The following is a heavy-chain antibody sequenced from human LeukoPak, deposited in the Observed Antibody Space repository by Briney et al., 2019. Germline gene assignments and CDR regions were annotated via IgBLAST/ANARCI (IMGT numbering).Heavy chain of an antibody. CDR1: GYTFTDYY. D-gene: IGHD6-6*01. CDR2: INPYSGGT. V-gene: IGHV1-2*02. J-gene: IGHJ6*03. CDR3: ARGSSTRVYYYYYMDV. Sequence: ASVKVSCKASGYTFTDYYMHWVRQAPGQGLEWMGWINPYSGGTNYEQKFQGRVTMTRDTSISTAYMEVSRVRSDDTAMYYCARGSSTRVYYYYYMDVWGKGTKVTVSS.